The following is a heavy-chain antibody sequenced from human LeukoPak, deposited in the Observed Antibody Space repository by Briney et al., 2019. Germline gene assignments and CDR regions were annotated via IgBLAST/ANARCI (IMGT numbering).Heavy chain of an antibody. V-gene: IGHV1-69*13. Sequence: ASVKVSCKASGYTFTSYYMHWVRQAPGQGLEWMGGIIPIFGTANYAQKFQGRVTITADESTSTAYMELSSLRSEDTAVYYCATALGYCSSTSCYTLGGMDVWGQGTTVTVSS. CDR3: ATALGYCSSTSCYTLGGMDV. CDR2: IIPIFGTA. D-gene: IGHD2-2*02. CDR1: GYTFTSYY. J-gene: IGHJ6*02.